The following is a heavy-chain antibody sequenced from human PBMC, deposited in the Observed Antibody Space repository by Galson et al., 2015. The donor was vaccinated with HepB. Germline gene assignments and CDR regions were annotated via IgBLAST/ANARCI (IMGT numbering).Heavy chain of an antibody. CDR1: GGTFSSYA. J-gene: IGHJ4*02. CDR3: ARVYESYAPDY. Sequence: SVKVSCKASGGTFSSYAISWVRQAPGQGLEWMGRIIPILGIANYAQKFQGRVTITADKSTSTAYMELNSLRSEDTAVYYCARVYESYAPDYWGQGTLVTVSS. D-gene: IGHD2-2*01. CDR2: IIPILGIA. V-gene: IGHV1-69*04.